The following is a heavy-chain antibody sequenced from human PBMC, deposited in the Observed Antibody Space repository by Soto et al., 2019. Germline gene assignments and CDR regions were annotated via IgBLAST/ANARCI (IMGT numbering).Heavy chain of an antibody. V-gene: IGHV5-10-1*01. CDR1: GYSFTSYW. CDR2: IDPSDSYT. D-gene: IGHD6-19*01. Sequence: PGESMKISCKGSGYSFTSYWISWVRQMPGKGLEWMGRIDPSDSYTNYSPSFQGHVTISADKSISTAYLQWSSLKASDTAMYYCARIPQGEQWLVLDDYWGQGTLVTV. CDR3: ARIPQGEQWLVLDDY. J-gene: IGHJ4*02.